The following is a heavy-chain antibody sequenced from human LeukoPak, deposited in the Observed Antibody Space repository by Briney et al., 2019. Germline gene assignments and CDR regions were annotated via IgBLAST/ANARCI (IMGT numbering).Heavy chain of an antibody. J-gene: IGHJ4*02. CDR1: GFTFRSYW. D-gene: IGHD3-10*01. CDR2: ISPDGRST. V-gene: IGHV3-74*01. CDR3: ARGASSGYRIDY. Sequence: GGSLRLSCAASGFTFRSYWMHWARQVPGKGLVWVSRISPDGRSTNYVDSVKGRFTISRDNAKNTLYLQMNSLTGEDTALYYCARGASSGYRIDYWGQGTLVTVSS.